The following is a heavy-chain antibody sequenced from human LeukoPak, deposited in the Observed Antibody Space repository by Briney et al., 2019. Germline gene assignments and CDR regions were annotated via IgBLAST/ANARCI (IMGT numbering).Heavy chain of an antibody. V-gene: IGHV3-9*01. D-gene: IGHD1-26*01. CDR2: ITWNSGST. Sequence: AGGSLRLSCAASGFTFDDYAMHWVRQAPGKGLEWVSGITWNSGSTLYADSVKGRFTISRDNAKNSLYLQMNSLRAEDTAFYYCAKGVGVASLIVDAPNVWGQGTMVTVSS. CDR1: GFTFDDYA. CDR3: AKGVGVASLIVDAPNV. J-gene: IGHJ3*01.